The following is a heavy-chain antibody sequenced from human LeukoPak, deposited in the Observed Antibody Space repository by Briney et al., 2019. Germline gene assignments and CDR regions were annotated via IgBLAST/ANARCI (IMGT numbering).Heavy chain of an antibody. J-gene: IGHJ5*02. CDR1: GFTFSSYW. Sequence: GGSLRLSCAASGFTFSSYWMHWVRQAPGKGLVWVSRINSDGSSTSYADSVKGRFTISRDNAKNTLYLQMNSLRAEDTAVYYCARGYGSGRKGDWFDPWGQGTLVAVSS. CDR2: INSDGSST. D-gene: IGHD3-10*01. V-gene: IGHV3-74*01. CDR3: ARGYGSGRKGDWFDP.